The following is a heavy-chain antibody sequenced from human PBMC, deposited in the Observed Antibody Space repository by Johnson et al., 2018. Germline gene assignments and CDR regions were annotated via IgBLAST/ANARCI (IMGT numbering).Heavy chain of an antibody. CDR1: GGSISSYY. CDR3: ARDVGDAVAYYYGMDD. J-gene: IGHJ6*02. CDR2: IYYSGST. D-gene: IGHD3-16*01. V-gene: IGHV4-59*01. Sequence: QVQLQESGPGLVKPSETLSLTCTVSGGSISSYYWSWIRQPPGKGLEWIGYIYYSGSTDYNLSLKSRVTISVDTSRNQFSLKLRSVTTADTAIYECARDVGDAVAYYYGMDDWGQGTTVTVSS.